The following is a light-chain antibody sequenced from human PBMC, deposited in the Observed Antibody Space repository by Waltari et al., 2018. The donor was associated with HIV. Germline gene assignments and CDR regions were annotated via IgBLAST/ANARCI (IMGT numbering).Light chain of an antibody. CDR3: CSYVGVVNSFVL. V-gene: IGLV2-23*02. Sequence: QSALTQPASVSGSPGQSITISCTGTSSNLVSCYQQHPGKAPKLIIYEVSKRPSGVSDRFSASKSGNTASLTISGLQAEDEAEYHCCSYVGVVNSFVLFGGGTKLTVL. CDR2: EVS. CDR1: SSNL. J-gene: IGLJ2*01.